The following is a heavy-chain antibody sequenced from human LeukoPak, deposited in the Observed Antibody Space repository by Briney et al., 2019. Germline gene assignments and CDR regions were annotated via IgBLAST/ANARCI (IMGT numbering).Heavy chain of an antibody. CDR2: IHYSGST. CDR1: GGSISSYY. D-gene: IGHD3-22*01. Sequence: SETLSLTCTVSGGSISSYYWSWIRQPPGKGLEWIGYIHYSGSTNYNPSLKSRVTISVDTSKNQFSLKLSSVTAADTAVYYCARGRGWWYYDSSGYYYTRPYFDYWGQGTLVTVSS. CDR3: ARGRGWWYYDSSGYYYTRPYFDY. J-gene: IGHJ4*02. V-gene: IGHV4-59*12.